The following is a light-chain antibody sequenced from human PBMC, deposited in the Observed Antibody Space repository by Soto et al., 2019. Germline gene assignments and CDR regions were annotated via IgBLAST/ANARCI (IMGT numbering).Light chain of an antibody. CDR2: DAS. Sequence: EIVLTQSPAPLSLSPGARAPLSCRASQSVSSYLAWYQQKPGQAPRLHIYDASNRATGIPARFSGSGSGTDLTLTISSLEPEDFAVYYYQQRSNWPPITVGQGTRLEN. V-gene: IGKV3-11*01. CDR3: QQRSNWPPIT. J-gene: IGKJ5*01. CDR1: QSVSSY.